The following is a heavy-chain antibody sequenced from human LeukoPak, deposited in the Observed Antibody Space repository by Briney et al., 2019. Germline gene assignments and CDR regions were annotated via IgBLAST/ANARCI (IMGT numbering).Heavy chain of an antibody. CDR2: IYFSGST. Sequence: PSETLSLTCTVADGSISSYYWNWIRQPPGKGLEWIGYIYFSGSTNYNPSLKSRVTISIDTSKNQFSLKLSSVTAADTAVYCCARARRAVADYFDYWGQGTLVTVPS. V-gene: IGHV4-59*01. CDR3: ARARRAVADYFDY. D-gene: IGHD6-19*01. CDR1: DGSISSYY. J-gene: IGHJ4*02.